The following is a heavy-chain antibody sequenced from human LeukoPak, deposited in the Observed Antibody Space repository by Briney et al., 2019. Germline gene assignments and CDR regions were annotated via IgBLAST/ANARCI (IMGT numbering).Heavy chain of an antibody. CDR2: IYYSGNT. CDR3: ARHDTHDSSGYYPLGY. D-gene: IGHD3-22*01. V-gene: IGHV4-59*08. CDR1: GGSISGYY. Sequence: SETLSLTCTVSGGSISGYYWSWIRQPPGKGLEWIGYIYYSGNTNYNPSLKSRVTISVDTSKSQFSLKLSSVTAADTAVYYCARHDTHDSSGYYPLGYWGQGTLVTVFS. J-gene: IGHJ4*02.